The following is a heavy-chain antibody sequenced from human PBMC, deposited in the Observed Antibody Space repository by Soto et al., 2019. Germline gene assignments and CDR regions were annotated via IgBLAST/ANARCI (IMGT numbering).Heavy chain of an antibody. J-gene: IGHJ6*02. Sequence: QVQLVQSGDEVRKPGSSVKVSCKASGYIFVNYGIAWVRQAPGQGLEWMGWISPYSGNTHYASKVQGRLTMTTDTCTSTEYMDLGSMTPDDTAVYYCVLVDNYVTPTPQDVWGQGTTVTVSS. V-gene: IGHV1-18*01. CDR3: VLVDNYVTPTPQDV. CDR2: ISPYSGNT. D-gene: IGHD3-16*01. CDR1: GYIFVNYG.